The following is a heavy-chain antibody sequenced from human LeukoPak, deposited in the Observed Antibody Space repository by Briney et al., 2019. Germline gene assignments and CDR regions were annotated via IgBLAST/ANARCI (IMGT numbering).Heavy chain of an antibody. Sequence: GGSLRLSCAASGFTFSSYSMNWVRQAPGKGLEWVSRINSDGSSTSYADSVKGRFTISRDNAKNTLYLQMNSLRAEDTAVYYCAKVHWFGESPRYTLLFDYWGQGTLVTVSS. CDR3: AKVHWFGESPRYTLLFDY. V-gene: IGHV3-74*01. CDR2: INSDGSST. D-gene: IGHD3-10*01. CDR1: GFTFSSYS. J-gene: IGHJ4*02.